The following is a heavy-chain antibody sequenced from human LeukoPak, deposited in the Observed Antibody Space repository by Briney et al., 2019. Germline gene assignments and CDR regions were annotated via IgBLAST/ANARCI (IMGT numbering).Heavy chain of an antibody. V-gene: IGHV4-39*01. CDR2: IYYSGST. J-gene: IGHJ6*03. CDR3: ARLYVYYYYMDV. D-gene: IGHD3-16*01. CDR1: GGSISSSSYY. Sequence: PSETLSLTCTVSGGSISSSSYYWGWIRQPPGKGLEWIGNIYYSGSTYYNPSLKSRVTISEDTSKNQFSLKLSSVTAADTAVYYCARLYVYYYYMDVWGKGTTVTVSS.